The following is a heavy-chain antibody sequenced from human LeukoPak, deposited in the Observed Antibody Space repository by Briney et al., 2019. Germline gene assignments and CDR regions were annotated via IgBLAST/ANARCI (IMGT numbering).Heavy chain of an antibody. CDR1: GYSISSGYY. CDR2: IYHSGST. J-gene: IGHJ4*02. V-gene: IGHV4-38-2*02. Sequence: PSETLSLTCTVSGYSISSGYYWGWIRQPPGKGLEWIGSIYHSGSTYYNPSLKSRVTISVDTSKNQFSLKLSSVTAADTAVYYCARYTARDGYSSGWLTMELPSMNDYWGQGTLVTVSS. D-gene: IGHD6-19*01. CDR3: ARYTARDGYSSGWLTMELPSMNDY.